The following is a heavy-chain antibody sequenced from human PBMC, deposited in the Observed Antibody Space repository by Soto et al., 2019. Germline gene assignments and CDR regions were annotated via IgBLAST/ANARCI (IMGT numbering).Heavy chain of an antibody. CDR1: GFTFRTYW. D-gene: IGHD2-8*01. J-gene: IGHJ3*01. CDR2: IKQDGSEK. V-gene: IGHV3-7*04. Sequence: EVQLVGSGGGLVQPGGSLRLSCVASGFTFRTYWMTWVRQAPGKGLEWVANIKQDGSEKYYVDSVRGRFAISRDNATDSLDLHRNSLRVEDTAVYYCARDGLYCTYANCRGDASDVWDQGTMVTVSS. CDR3: ARDGLYCTYANCRGDASDV.